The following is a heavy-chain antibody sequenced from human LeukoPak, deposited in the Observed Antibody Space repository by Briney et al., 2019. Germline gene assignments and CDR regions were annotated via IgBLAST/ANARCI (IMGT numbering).Heavy chain of an antibody. CDR3: ASTSRDGYNSDY. Sequence: ASVKVSCKASGYTFTGYYIHWVRQAPGQGLEWMGWINPNSGGTNNAQKFQGRVTMTRDTSISTAYMELSRLRSDDTAVYYCASTSRDGYNSDYWGQGTLVTVSS. CDR1: GYTFTGYY. J-gene: IGHJ4*02. CDR2: INPNSGGT. V-gene: IGHV1-2*02. D-gene: IGHD5-24*01.